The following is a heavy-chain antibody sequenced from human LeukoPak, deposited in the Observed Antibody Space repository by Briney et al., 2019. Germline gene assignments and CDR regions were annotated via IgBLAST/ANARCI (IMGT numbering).Heavy chain of an antibody. D-gene: IGHD3-3*01. CDR1: GFTFSSYS. CDR3: ARALEHDFWSGYFPHYYYGMDV. J-gene: IGHJ6*02. Sequence: GRSLRLSCAASGFTFSSYSMNWVRQAPGKGLEWVSSISSSSSYIYYADSVKGRFTISRDNAKNSLYLQMNSLRAEDTAVYYCARALEHDFWSGYFPHYYYGMDVWGQGTTVTVSS. V-gene: IGHV3-21*01. CDR2: ISSSSSYI.